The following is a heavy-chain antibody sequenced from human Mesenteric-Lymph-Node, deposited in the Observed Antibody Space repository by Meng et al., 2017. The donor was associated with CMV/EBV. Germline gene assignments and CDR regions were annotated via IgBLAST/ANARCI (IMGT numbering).Heavy chain of an antibody. CDR2: IFTEDSSA. CDR1: GFTFTTYW. J-gene: IGHJ4*02. D-gene: IGHD6-6*01. Sequence: GESLKISCAASGFTFTTYWIQWVRQAPGKGLEWVSGIFTEDSSATYADFVKGRFTISRDNAKNALYLQINSLRAEDTAVYYCARLVEYWGQGTLVPSPQ. CDR3: ARLVEY. V-gene: IGHV3-74*01.